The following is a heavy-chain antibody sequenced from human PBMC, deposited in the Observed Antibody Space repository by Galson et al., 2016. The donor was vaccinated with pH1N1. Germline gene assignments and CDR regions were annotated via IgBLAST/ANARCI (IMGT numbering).Heavy chain of an antibody. CDR1: GGTFSNSA. J-gene: IGHJ6*02. CDR3: AIAGPLVREILYYSYALDV. CDR2: ISPIFGSI. Sequence: SVKVSCKASGGTFSNSAISWVRQAPGQGLEWMGGISPIFGSINYAQRFQGRVTITADIFTNTAYMELSSLRSEDTAIYYCAIAGPLVREILYYSYALDVWGQGTTVAVSS. D-gene: IGHD3-10*01. V-gene: IGHV1-69*06.